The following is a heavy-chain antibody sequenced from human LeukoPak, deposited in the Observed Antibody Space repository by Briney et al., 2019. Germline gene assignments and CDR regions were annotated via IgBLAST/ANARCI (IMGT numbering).Heavy chain of an antibody. J-gene: IGHJ4*02. V-gene: IGHV4-59*08. CDR2: ISYSGST. Sequence: SETLSLTCTVSGGSISIDYWSWIRQPPGKGLEWIGYISYSGSTNYNPSLKSRATILKDTSKNQCSLTLTSVTAADTAVYYCARRRAVPGFYYFDYWGQGALVTVPS. CDR1: GGSISIDY. CDR3: ARRRAVPGFYYFDY. D-gene: IGHD2/OR15-2a*01.